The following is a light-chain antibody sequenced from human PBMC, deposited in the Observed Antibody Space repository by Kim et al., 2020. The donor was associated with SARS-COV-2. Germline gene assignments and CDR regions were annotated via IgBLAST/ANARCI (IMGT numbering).Light chain of an antibody. Sequence: SPGERATLSCRASQSVRSSYLAWYQQKPGQAPRLLIYGASSRAIGIPDRFSGSGSGTDFTLTINRLEPEDFAVYYCQQYGSSLFTFGPGTKVDIK. CDR1: QSVRSSY. J-gene: IGKJ3*01. V-gene: IGKV3-20*01. CDR2: GAS. CDR3: QQYGSSLFT.